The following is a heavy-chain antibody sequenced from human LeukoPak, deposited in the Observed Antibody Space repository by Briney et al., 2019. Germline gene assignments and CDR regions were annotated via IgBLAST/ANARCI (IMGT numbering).Heavy chain of an antibody. V-gene: IGHV3-74*01. J-gene: IGHJ3*02. CDR2: LNSDGSTT. D-gene: IGHD3-9*01. CDR1: GFTFSTYW. Sequence: GGSLRLSCAASGFTFSTYWMHWVRQAPGKGLVWVSRLNSDGSTTYYADSVKGRFTISRDNSKNTLYLQMNSLRAEDTAVYYCARDHDILTGYQLRQFDIWGQGTMVTVSS. CDR3: ARDHDILTGYQLRQFDI.